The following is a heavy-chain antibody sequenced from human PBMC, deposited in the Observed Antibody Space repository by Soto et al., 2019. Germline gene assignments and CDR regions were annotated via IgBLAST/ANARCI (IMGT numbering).Heavy chain of an antibody. Sequence: QVQMVQSGAEVKKPGASVKVSCKASGYTFTDYHLHWVRQAPGQGLEFMGRINANNGGAGSAQQFQGMVTVNRDTSINTVYMELSNLRSDDTAVYYCAREGGSETLQPSYNWFDTWGQGTLVTVSS. CDR1: GYTFTDYH. D-gene: IGHD6-25*01. J-gene: IGHJ5*02. CDR3: AREGGSETLQPSYNWFDT. CDR2: INANNGGA. V-gene: IGHV1-2*02.